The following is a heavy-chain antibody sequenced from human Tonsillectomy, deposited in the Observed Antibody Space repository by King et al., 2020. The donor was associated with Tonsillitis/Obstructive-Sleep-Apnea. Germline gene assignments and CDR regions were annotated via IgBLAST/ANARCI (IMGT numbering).Heavy chain of an antibody. Sequence: VQLVESGGGLVQPGRSLRLSCAASGITFDDYAMHWVRQAPGKGLEWVSGISWNSGNIGYADSVKGRFTISRDNAKNSLYLQMSSLRAEDTAFYYCAKGLKGFFDYWGQGTLVTVSS. CDR1: GITFDDYA. V-gene: IGHV3-9*01. J-gene: IGHJ4*02. CDR2: ISWNSGNI. CDR3: AKGLKGFFDY.